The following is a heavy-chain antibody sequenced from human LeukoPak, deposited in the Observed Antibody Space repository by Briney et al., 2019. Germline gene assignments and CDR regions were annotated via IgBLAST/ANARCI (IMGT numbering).Heavy chain of an antibody. Sequence: SETLSLTCAVYGESFSSYYWSWIRQPPGKGLEYIGEINHSGSTNYNPSLKSRVTISVDTSKNQFSLKLTSVTAADTAVYYCAISVDDYGDYWGQGTLVTVSS. CDR1: GESFSSYY. D-gene: IGHD4-17*01. J-gene: IGHJ4*02. CDR2: INHSGST. CDR3: AISVDDYGDY. V-gene: IGHV4-34*01.